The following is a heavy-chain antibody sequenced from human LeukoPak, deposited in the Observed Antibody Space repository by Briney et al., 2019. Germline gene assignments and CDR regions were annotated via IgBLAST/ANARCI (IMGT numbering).Heavy chain of an antibody. CDR2: IYTSGST. J-gene: IGHJ3*02. CDR1: GGSISSYY. V-gene: IGHV4-4*07. CDR3: ARSYDSSGYYGPGGAFDI. D-gene: IGHD3-22*01. Sequence: SETLSLTCTVSGGSISSYYWSRIRQPAGKGLEWIGRIYTSGSTNYNPSLKSRVTMSVDTSKNQFSLKLGSVTAADTAVYYCARSYDSSGYYGPGGAFDIWGQGTMVTVSS.